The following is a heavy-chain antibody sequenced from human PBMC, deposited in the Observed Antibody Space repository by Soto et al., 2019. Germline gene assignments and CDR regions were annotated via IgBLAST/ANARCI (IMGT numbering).Heavy chain of an antibody. CDR1: GFGVSNNH. V-gene: IGHV3-53*01. J-gene: IGHJ4*02. D-gene: IGHD2-15*01. Sequence: GGSLRLSCAASGFGVSNNHMSWVRQAPGKGLEWVSLIHIDGNTYYTDAVKGRFTISRDYSKNTLFLQMNNLRAEDTALYYCARDGSGPFGYWGQGTQVTVSS. CDR3: ARDGSGPFGY. CDR2: IHIDGNT.